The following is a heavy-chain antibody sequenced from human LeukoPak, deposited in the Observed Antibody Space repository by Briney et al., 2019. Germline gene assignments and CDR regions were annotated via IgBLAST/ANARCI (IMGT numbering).Heavy chain of an antibody. CDR2: IRYDGSNK. Sequence: GGSLRLSCAASGFTFSSYGMHWVRQAPGKGLEWVAFIRYDGSNKYYADSVKGRFTISRDNSKNTLYLQMNSPRIEDTAVYFCAKDICTSPRCLLYSDSWGQGTLVTVSS. CDR1: GFTFSSYG. J-gene: IGHJ4*02. CDR3: AKDICTSPRCLLYSDS. V-gene: IGHV3-30*02. D-gene: IGHD2-2*01.